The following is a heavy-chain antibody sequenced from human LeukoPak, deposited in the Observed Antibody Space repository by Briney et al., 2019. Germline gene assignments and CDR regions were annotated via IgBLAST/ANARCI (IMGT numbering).Heavy chain of an antibody. CDR1: GFTFDDYA. CDR3: AKDIGYTSGQGMDY. CDR2: ISWNSGRS. Sequence: GRSLRLSCAASGFTFDDYAMHWVRQAPGKGLEWVSGISWNSGRSDYADSVKGRFTISRDNAKNSLFLQMNSLRSEDMALYYCAKDIGYTSGQGMDYWGQGILVTVSS. J-gene: IGHJ4*02. V-gene: IGHV3-9*03. D-gene: IGHD6-19*01.